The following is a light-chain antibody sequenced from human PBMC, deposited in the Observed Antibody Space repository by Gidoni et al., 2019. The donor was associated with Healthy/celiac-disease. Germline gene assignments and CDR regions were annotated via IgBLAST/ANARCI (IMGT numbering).Light chain of an antibody. J-gene: IGLJ3*02. CDR1: SSDVSGYNY. V-gene: IGLV2-14*01. CDR3: SSYTSSSTLV. Sequence: QSALTQPASVSWSPGQSITISCTGTSSDVSGYNYVSWYQQHPGKAPKLMIYEVSNRPSGVSNRFSGSKSGNTASLTISGLQAEDEADYYCSSYTSSSTLVFGGGTKLTVL. CDR2: EVS.